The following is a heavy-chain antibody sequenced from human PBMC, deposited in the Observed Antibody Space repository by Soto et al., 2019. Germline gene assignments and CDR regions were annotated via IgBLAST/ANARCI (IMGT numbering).Heavy chain of an antibody. CDR3: ARENPGNFKLWFGESAFDI. CDR1: GGSISSYY. CDR2: IYYSGST. J-gene: IGHJ3*02. V-gene: IGHV4-59*01. D-gene: IGHD3-10*01. Sequence: SETLSLTCTVSGGSISSYYWSWIRQPPGKGLEWIGYIYYSGSTNYNPSLKSRVTISVDTSKNQFSLKLSSVTAADTAVYYCARENPGNFKLWFGESAFDIWGQGTMVTVSS.